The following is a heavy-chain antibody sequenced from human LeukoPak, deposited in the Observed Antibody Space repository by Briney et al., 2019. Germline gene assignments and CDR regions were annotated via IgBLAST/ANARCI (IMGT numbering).Heavy chain of an antibody. J-gene: IGHJ4*02. CDR3: RKGRSGRTGYSDF. CDR2: IRSEEYGGTP. V-gene: IGHV3-49*04. CDR1: GFTFGDYA. Sequence: QPGGSLRLSCSGSGFTFGDYAVTWVRQAPGKGLQWVGFIRSEEYGGTPDYATSVKGRFTISRENSESTAYLQINSLRTEDTAVHCCRKGRSGRTGYSDFWGQGTVVTVSS. D-gene: IGHD6-25*01.